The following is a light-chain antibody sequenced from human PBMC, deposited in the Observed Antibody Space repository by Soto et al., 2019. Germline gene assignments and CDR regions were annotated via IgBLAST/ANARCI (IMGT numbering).Light chain of an antibody. V-gene: IGLV1-44*01. CDR1: SSNIGSSA. CDR3: AGGDDSLNGRV. J-gene: IGLJ2*01. Sequence: QYVLNQAPSASGTPGQTVTITCSGSSSNIGSSADNWYQQLPGAATRLLLYSNNQRPSGVPDRFSGSKSGTSASLAISRLQSEDESDYYCAGGDDSLNGRVFGGGVHLTVL. CDR2: SNN.